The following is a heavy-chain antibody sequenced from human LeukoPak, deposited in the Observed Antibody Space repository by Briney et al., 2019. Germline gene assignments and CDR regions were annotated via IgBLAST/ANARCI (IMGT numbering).Heavy chain of an antibody. CDR2: IYTSGST. CDR1: GGSMSSYY. CDR3: ARGWVSEPPSFMEV. J-gene: IGHJ6*03. V-gene: IGHV4-4*07. Sequence: PSETLSLTCTVSGGSMSSYYWSWIRQPAGKGLEWIGRIYTSGSTNYNPSLKSRVTMSVDTSRNQFSLKLSPVTAADTAVYYCARGWVSEPPSFMEVWGKGTTVTVSS. D-gene: IGHD6-13*01.